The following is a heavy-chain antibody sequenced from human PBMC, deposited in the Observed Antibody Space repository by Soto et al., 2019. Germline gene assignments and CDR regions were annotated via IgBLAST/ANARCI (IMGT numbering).Heavy chain of an antibody. V-gene: IGHV4-39*07. CDR3: ARGGGLGVTTYMPYYFDY. CDR2: INHSGST. D-gene: IGHD4-17*01. Sequence: ETLSLTCTVSGDSISSSTYYWSWIRQPPGKGLEWIGEINHSGSTNYNPSLKSRVTISVDTSKNQFSLKLSSVTAADTAVYYCARGGGLGVTTYMPYYFDYWGQGTLVTVSS. CDR1: GDSISSSTYY. J-gene: IGHJ4*02.